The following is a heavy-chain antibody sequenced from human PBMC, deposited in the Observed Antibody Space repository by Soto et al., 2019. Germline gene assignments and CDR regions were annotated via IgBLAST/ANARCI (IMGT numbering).Heavy chain of an antibody. Sequence: ASVKVSCKASGYTFTGYYMHWVRQAPGQGLEWMGWINPNSGGTNYAQKFQGWVTMTRDTSISTAYMELGRLRSDDTAVYYCARGRGPVTTLMTAFDIWGQGTMVTVSS. D-gene: IGHD4-4*01. CDR3: ARGRGPVTTLMTAFDI. CDR2: INPNSGGT. V-gene: IGHV1-2*04. J-gene: IGHJ3*02. CDR1: GYTFTGYY.